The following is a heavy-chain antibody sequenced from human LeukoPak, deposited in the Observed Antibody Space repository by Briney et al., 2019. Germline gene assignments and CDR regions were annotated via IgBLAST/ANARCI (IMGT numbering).Heavy chain of an antibody. CDR1: GGSISTYY. J-gene: IGHJ6*03. Sequence: SETLSLTCSVSGGSISTYYWSWIRQPPGKGLEWIGYIYTSASTNYNPSLKSRVTISVDTSKNQFSLKLSSVTAAVRAVYYCARLVGGYDLSYYYCYMDVWGKGKRAIVS. CDR2: IYTSAST. D-gene: IGHD5-12*01. V-gene: IGHV4-4*09. CDR3: ARLVGGYDLSYYYCYMDV.